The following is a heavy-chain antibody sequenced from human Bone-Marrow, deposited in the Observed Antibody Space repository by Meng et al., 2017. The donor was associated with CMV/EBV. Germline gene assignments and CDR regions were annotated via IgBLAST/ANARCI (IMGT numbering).Heavy chain of an antibody. CDR2: VAYSGSA. CDR1: GDSISSSTYY. V-gene: IGHV4-39*07. CDR3: ARDPDFWSGSRLDS. J-gene: IGHJ5*01. Sequence: SETLSLTCTVSGDSISSSTYYWGWIRQPPGKGLEWIGTVAYSGSAYYNPSLKSRVTISIDTSKNHFSLKLTSVSAADTAIYFRARDPDFWSGSRLDSWGQGTLVTVSS. D-gene: IGHD3-3*01.